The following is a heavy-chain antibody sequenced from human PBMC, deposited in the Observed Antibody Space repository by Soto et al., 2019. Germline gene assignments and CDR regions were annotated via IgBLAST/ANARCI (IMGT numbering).Heavy chain of an antibody. V-gene: IGHV3-33*01. CDR3: ARDLGPSYYYYGMDV. CDR1: GFTFSSYG. Sequence: QVQLVESGGGVVQPGRSLRLSCAASGFTFSSYGMHWVRQAPGKGLEWVAVIWYDGSNKYYADSVKGRFTISRDNSKNTLYLQMNSLRAEDTAVYYCARDLGPSYYYYGMDVWGQGTTVTASS. CDR2: IWYDGSNK. J-gene: IGHJ6*02.